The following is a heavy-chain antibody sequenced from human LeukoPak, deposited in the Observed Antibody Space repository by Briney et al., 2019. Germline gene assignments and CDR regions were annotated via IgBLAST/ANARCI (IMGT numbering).Heavy chain of an antibody. CDR1: GFTFSSYA. D-gene: IGHD6-6*01. J-gene: IGHJ3*02. V-gene: IGHV3-30-3*02. Sequence: GGSLRLSCAASGFTFSSYAMHWVRQAPGKGLEWVAVISYEGSNKYYADSVKGRFTISRDNSKNTLYLQMNSLRAEDTAVYYCAKKGKSGIASRPSDAFDIWGQGTMVTVSS. CDR3: AKKGKSGIASRPSDAFDI. CDR2: ISYEGSNK.